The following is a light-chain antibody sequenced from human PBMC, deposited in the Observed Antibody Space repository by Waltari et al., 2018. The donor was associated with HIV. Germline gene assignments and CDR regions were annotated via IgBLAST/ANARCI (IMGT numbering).Light chain of an antibody. CDR3: QQYYSPLT. CDR2: TAS. J-gene: IGKJ4*01. Sequence: DIQMTQSPSFLSASVGDRVPNTCRASQSPSNFLAWYQQKPGKAPKLLIYTASVLESGVPSRFSGSGSGTEFTLTISSLQPDDFATYYCQQYYSPLTFGGGTKVEIK. V-gene: IGKV1-5*03. CDR1: QSPSNF.